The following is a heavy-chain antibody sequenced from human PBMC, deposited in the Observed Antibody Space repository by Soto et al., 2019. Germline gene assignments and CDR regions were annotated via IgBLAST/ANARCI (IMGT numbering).Heavy chain of an antibody. CDR3: AKGFCSGGSCYSVFDY. J-gene: IGHJ4*02. CDR1: GFTFSSYA. Sequence: EVQLLESGGGLVQPGGSLRLSCAASGFTFSSYAMSWVRQAPGKGLEWVSAISGSGGSTYYADPVKGRFTISRDNSKNTLYLQMNSLRAEDTAVYYCAKGFCSGGSCYSVFDYWGQGTLVTVSS. V-gene: IGHV3-23*01. D-gene: IGHD2-15*01. CDR2: ISGSGGST.